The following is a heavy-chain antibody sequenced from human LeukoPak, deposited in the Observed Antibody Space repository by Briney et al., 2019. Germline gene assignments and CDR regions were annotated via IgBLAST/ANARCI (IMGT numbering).Heavy chain of an antibody. CDR3: ARGRTVVTPFDY. J-gene: IGHJ4*02. V-gene: IGHV3-30*04. Sequence: GRSLRLSCAASGFTFSSYAMHWVRQAPGKGLEWVAVISYDGSNKYYADSVKGRFTISRDNSKNTLYLQMNSLRAEDTAVYYCARGRTVVTPFDYWGQGTLVTVS. CDR1: GFTFSSYA. CDR2: ISYDGSNK. D-gene: IGHD4-23*01.